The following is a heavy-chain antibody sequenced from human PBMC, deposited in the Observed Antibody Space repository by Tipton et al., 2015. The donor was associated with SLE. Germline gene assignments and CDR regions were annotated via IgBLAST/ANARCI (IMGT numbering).Heavy chain of an antibody. Sequence: SLRLSCAASGFTFRSYSMNWVRQAPGKGLEWVSSISSSSTYIYYADSVKGRFTISRDNTKNSLYLQMNSLRAEDTAVYYCVRAPRGGSSGWYVYWGQGTLVTVSS. CDR2: ISSSSTYI. CDR1: GFTFRSYS. CDR3: VRAPRGGSSGWYVY. J-gene: IGHJ4*02. D-gene: IGHD6-19*01. V-gene: IGHV3-21*01.